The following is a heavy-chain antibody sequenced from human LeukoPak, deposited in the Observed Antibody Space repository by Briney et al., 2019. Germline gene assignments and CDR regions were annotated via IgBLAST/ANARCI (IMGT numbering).Heavy chain of an antibody. D-gene: IGHD4-17*01. CDR1: GYSFTSYW. V-gene: IGHV5-51*01. Sequence: GESLKISCKGSGYSFTSYWIGWVRQMPGKGLEWMGIIYPGDSDTRYSPSFQGQVTISADKSISTAYLQWSSLKASDTAMYYCARHRATVTDRYYYYYYMDVWGKGTTVTVSS. CDR3: ARHRATVTDRYYYYYYMDV. J-gene: IGHJ6*03. CDR2: IYPGDSDT.